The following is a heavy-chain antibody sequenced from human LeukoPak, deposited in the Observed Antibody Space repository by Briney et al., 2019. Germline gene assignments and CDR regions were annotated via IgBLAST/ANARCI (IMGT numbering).Heavy chain of an antibody. CDR1: GGSISSSSYY. J-gene: IGHJ4*02. D-gene: IGHD3-22*01. CDR2: IYYSGST. CDR3: ATQDYYDSSGYFIGALYYFDY. Sequence: SETLSLTCNVSGGSISSSSYYWGWIRQPPGKGLEWIGSIYYSGSTYYNPSLKSRVTISVDTSKNQFSLKLSSVTAADTAVYYCATQDYYDSSGYFIGALYYFDYWGQGTLVTVSS. V-gene: IGHV4-39*01.